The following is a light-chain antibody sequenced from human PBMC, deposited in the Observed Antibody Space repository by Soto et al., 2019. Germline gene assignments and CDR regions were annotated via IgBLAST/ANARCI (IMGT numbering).Light chain of an antibody. J-gene: IGKJ4*01. CDR1: QSVLFSSNNKNY. CDR3: QQYYSSLALT. CDR2: WAS. Sequence: IVMTQSPDSLALSLGERATINCKSSQSVLFSSNNKNYLAWYQQKPGQPPKLLIYWASTRQSGVPDRFSGSGSGTDFTLTISALQAEDVAVYYCQQYYSSLALTFGGGTKVEI. V-gene: IGKV4-1*01.